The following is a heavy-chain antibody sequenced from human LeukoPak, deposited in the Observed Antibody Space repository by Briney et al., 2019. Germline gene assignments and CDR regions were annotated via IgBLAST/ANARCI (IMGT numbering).Heavy chain of an antibody. D-gene: IGHD3-10*01. CDR3: ARRSSGSLDF. CDR2: IFPGDSDT. J-gene: IGHJ4*02. Sequence: GESLKISCQASGYSFTSYWIGWVRPLPGKGLEGMGIIFPGDSDTRYSPSIQGQVTISADESTSTAYLQWSSLKASDTAMYYCARRSSGSLDFWGQGTLVTVSS. CDR1: GYSFTSYW. V-gene: IGHV5-51*01.